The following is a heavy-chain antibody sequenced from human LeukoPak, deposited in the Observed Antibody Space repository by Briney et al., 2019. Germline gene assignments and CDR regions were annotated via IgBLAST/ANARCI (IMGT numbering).Heavy chain of an antibody. CDR3: ARGGGYSYGTIDY. CDR2: INSDESST. Sequence: GGSLRLSCAASGFTFSSYWMHWVRQAPGKGLVWVSRINSDESSTSYADSVKGRFTISRDNTKNTLYLQMNSLRAEDTAVYYCARGGGYSYGTIDYWGQGTLVTVSS. CDR1: GFTFSSYW. D-gene: IGHD5-18*01. V-gene: IGHV3-74*01. J-gene: IGHJ4*02.